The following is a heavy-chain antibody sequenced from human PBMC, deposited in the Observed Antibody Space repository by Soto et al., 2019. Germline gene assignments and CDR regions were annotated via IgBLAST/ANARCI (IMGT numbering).Heavy chain of an antibody. CDR3: ARDLQNEGIAARLTFEY. J-gene: IGHJ4*02. CDR2: ISYDGSNK. CDR1: GFTFSSYA. V-gene: IGHV3-30-3*01. Sequence: GGSLRLSCAASGFTFSSYAMHWVRQAPGKGLEWVAVISYDGSNKYYADSVKGRFTISRDNSKNTLYLQMNSLRAEDTAVYYCARDLQNEGIAARLTFEYWGQGTLVTVSS. D-gene: IGHD6-6*01.